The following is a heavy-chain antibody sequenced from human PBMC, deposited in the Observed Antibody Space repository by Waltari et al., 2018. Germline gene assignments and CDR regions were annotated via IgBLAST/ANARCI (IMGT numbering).Heavy chain of an antibody. J-gene: IGHJ4*02. D-gene: IGHD5-12*01. CDR3: ARDRGASGYDFDY. V-gene: IGHV3-53*01. CDR1: GFNVFSNY. CDR2: MYSGGGTT. Sequence: EVQLVESGGGLIQPGGSLRLSCAASGFNVFSNYMSWVRQAPGKGLEWVSVMYSGGGTTSYADSGKGRFTISRDDSRNIVYLQMNSLRADDTAVYYCARDRGASGYDFDYWGQGVLVTVSS.